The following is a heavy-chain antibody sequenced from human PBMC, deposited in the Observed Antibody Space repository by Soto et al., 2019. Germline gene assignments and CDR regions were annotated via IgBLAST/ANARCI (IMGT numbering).Heavy chain of an antibody. CDR3: ARGRGYCTNGVCPQYYFDY. V-gene: IGHV1-69*01. Sequence: QVQLVQSGVEVKKPGSSVKVSCKASGGTFSSYAISWVRQAPGQGLEWMGGIIPIFGTANYAQKFQGRVTITADESTSTAYMELSSLRSEDTAVYYCARGRGYCTNGVCPQYYFDYWGQGTLVTVSS. CDR2: IIPIFGTA. D-gene: IGHD2-8*01. CDR1: GGTFSSYA. J-gene: IGHJ4*02.